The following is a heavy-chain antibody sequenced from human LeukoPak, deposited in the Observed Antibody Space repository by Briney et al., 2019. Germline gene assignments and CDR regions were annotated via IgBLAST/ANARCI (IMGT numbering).Heavy chain of an antibody. D-gene: IGHD3-10*01. CDR3: SKRGVVIRVLLVGFHKEAYYFDS. V-gene: IGHV3-23*01. Sequence: PGGSLRLSCAVSGITLSNYGMSWVRQAPGKGLEWVAGISDSGGSTNYADSLKGRFTISRDSPKNTLYLQMSSLRGEDTAVYFCSKRGVVIRVLLVGFHKEAYYFDSWGQGALVTVSS. J-gene: IGHJ4*02. CDR2: ISDSGGST. CDR1: GITLSNYG.